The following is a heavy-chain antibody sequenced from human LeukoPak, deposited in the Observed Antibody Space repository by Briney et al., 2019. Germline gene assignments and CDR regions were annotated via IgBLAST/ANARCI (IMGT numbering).Heavy chain of an antibody. Sequence: SETLSLTCAVSGGSISSGGYSWSWIRQPPGKGLEWIGYIYHSGSTYYNPSLKSRVTISVDRSKNQFSLKLSSVTAADTAVYYCARHPRYCSGEPCSEDAFDIWGQGTMVTVSS. CDR1: GGSISSGGYS. V-gene: IGHV4-30-2*01. J-gene: IGHJ3*02. CDR3: ARHPRYCSGEPCSEDAFDI. CDR2: IYHSGST. D-gene: IGHD2-15*01.